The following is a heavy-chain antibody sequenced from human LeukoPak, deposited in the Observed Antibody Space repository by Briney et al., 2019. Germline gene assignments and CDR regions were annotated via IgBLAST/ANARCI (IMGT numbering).Heavy chain of an antibody. CDR3: ARWLSGSYSPFDY. CDR2: INSDGSST. D-gene: IGHD1-26*01. CDR1: GFTFSSYW. V-gene: IGHV3-74*01. Sequence: GGSLRLSCAASGFTFSSYWMHWVRQAPGKGLVWFSRINSDGSSTSYADSVKGRFTISRDNAKNTLYLQMNSLRAEDTAVYYCARWLSGSYSPFDYWGQGTLVTVSS. J-gene: IGHJ4*02.